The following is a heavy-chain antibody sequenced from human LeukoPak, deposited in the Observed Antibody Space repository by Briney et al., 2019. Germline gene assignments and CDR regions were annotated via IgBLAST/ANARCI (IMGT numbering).Heavy chain of an antibody. Sequence: SETLSLTCTVSGGSISSVDYYWSWIRQPPGKGLEWIGEINHSGSTNYNPSLKSRVTISVDTSKNQFSLKLSSVTAADTAVYYCARGRDIVVVPAAIGTGTTGCYFDYWGQGTLVTVSS. J-gene: IGHJ4*02. V-gene: IGHV4-34*01. CDR1: GGSISSVDYY. CDR3: ARGRDIVVVPAAIGTGTTGCYFDY. D-gene: IGHD2-2*01. CDR2: INHSGST.